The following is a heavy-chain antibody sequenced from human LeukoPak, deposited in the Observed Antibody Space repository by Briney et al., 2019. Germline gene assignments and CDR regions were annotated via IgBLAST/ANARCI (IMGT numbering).Heavy chain of an antibody. CDR2: IYYSGST. J-gene: IGHJ4*02. CDR3: ARDRPYYDSSGYSRGVDY. Sequence: SETLSLTCTVSGGSISSGGYYWSWIRQHPGKGLEWIGYIYYSGSTYYNPSLKSRVTISVDTSKNQFSLKLSSVTAADTAVYYCARDRPYYDSSGYSRGVDYWGQGTLVTVSS. D-gene: IGHD3-22*01. V-gene: IGHV4-31*03. CDR1: GGSISSGGYY.